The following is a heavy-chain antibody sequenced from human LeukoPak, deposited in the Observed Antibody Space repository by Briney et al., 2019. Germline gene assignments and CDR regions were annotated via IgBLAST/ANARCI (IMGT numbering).Heavy chain of an antibody. J-gene: IGHJ4*02. CDR3: GRDWKLDY. CDR2: ISNDGGDT. D-gene: IGHD1-1*01. Sequence: GGSLRLSYYTSGFTFNNYPMSWVRQAPGKGLEWASAISNDGGDTKYADSVKGRFTISRDNSRNTLYLQMKSLRVEDTAIYYCGRDWKLDYWGQGSLVTVSS. CDR1: GFTFNNYP. V-gene: IGHV3-23*01.